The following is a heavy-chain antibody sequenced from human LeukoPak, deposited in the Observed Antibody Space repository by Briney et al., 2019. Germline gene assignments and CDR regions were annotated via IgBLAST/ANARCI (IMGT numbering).Heavy chain of an antibody. J-gene: IGHJ6*02. CDR3: ARGDDSSGYYFLYYYYGMDV. Sequence: GRSLRLSCAASGFTFSSYAMHWVRQAPGKGLEWVAVISYDGSNKYYADSVKGRFTIPRDNSKNTLYLQMNSLRAEDTAVYYCARGDDSSGYYFLYYYYGMDVWGQGTTVTVSS. D-gene: IGHD3-22*01. V-gene: IGHV3-30*04. CDR2: ISYDGSNK. CDR1: GFTFSSYA.